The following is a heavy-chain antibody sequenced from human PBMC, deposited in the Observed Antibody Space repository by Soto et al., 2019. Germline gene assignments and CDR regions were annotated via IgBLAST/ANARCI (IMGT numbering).Heavy chain of an antibody. Sequence: QVQLVQSGAEVKKPGASVKVSCKASGYTFTSYDINWVRQATGQGLEYLGWMNPNSGNTAYVQKFQGRVTMNWDTSITTAYMELSSLRSEDTAVYFCARGIKYGAYSRWFDPWGQGTLVTVSS. D-gene: IGHD4-17*01. CDR2: MNPNSGNT. CDR3: ARGIKYGAYSRWFDP. J-gene: IGHJ5*02. V-gene: IGHV1-8*01. CDR1: GYTFTSYD.